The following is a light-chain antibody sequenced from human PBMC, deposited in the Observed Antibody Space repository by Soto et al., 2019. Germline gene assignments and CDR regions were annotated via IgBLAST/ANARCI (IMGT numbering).Light chain of an antibody. V-gene: IGKV1-27*01. CDR2: AAS. CDR3: QKYNSAPQT. Sequence: DIQMTQSPSSLSASVGDRVTITCRASQGIIDYLAWYQHKPGKAPKLLIYAASTLQSGVPSRFSGSGSGTDFTLTISSLQPEDVATYYCQKYNSAPQTFGQGTKVEIQ. CDR1: QGIIDY. J-gene: IGKJ1*01.